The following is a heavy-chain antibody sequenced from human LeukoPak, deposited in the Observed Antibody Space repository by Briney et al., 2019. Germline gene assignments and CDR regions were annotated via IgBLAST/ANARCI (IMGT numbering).Heavy chain of an antibody. Sequence: PGGSLRLSCAASGFMFSINWMSWVRLAPGKGLEWVANIKEDGTETYYVDSVKGRFTVSRDNAKNSLYLQMNSLRVEDTAVYYCAGEGRSLHTFWGQGTLVTVSS. CDR3: AGEGRSLHTF. D-gene: IGHD5/OR15-5a*01. CDR2: IKEDGTET. V-gene: IGHV3-7*03. J-gene: IGHJ4*02. CDR1: GFMFSINW.